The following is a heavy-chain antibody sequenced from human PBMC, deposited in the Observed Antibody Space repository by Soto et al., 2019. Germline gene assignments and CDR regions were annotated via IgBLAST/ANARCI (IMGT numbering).Heavy chain of an antibody. J-gene: IGHJ4*02. CDR3: AKKWNWGFLAH. CDR2: IYFGGST. V-gene: IGHV4-4*08. D-gene: IGHD7-27*01. Sequence: RRIRQSPGKGLEWIGFIYFGGSTNYNPSLKSRVTISVDTPKNQFSLKLSSVTAAVMAVSYCAKKWNWGFLAHRGQGTPVTVSS.